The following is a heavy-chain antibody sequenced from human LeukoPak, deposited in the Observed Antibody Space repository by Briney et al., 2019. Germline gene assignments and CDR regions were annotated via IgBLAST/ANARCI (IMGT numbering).Heavy chain of an antibody. CDR1: GFTFSSYA. J-gene: IGHJ6*02. V-gene: IGHV3-23*01. Sequence: GGSLRLSCAASGFTFSSYAMSWVRQAPGKGLEWVSAISGSGGSTYYADSVKGRFTISRDNSKNTLYLQMNSLRAEDTAVYYCARLGTEYDWDPHYYYGMDVWGQGTTVTVSS. D-gene: IGHD3-16*01. CDR2: ISGSGGST. CDR3: ARLGTEYDWDPHYYYGMDV.